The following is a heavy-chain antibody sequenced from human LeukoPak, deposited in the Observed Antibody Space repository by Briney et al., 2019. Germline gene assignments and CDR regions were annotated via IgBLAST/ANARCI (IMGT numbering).Heavy chain of an antibody. CDR1: GYTFTSYY. D-gene: IGHD3-9*01. CDR2: INPSGGST. J-gene: IGHJ6*02. V-gene: IGHV1-46*01. Sequence: VASVKVSCKASGYTFTSYYMHWVRQAPGQGLEWMGIINPSGGSTNYAQKFQGRVTITADESTSTAYMELSSLRSEDTAVYYCASSLRYFDWLSPGMDVWGQGTTVTVSS. CDR3: ASSLRYFDWLSPGMDV.